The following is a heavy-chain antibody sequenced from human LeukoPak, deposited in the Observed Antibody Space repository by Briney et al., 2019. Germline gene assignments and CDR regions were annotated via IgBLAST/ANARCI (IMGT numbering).Heavy chain of an antibody. J-gene: IGHJ4*02. CDR3: ARGQARAVRGVINAY. CDR1: GYTFTSYD. D-gene: IGHD3-10*01. V-gene: IGHV1-8*01. CDR2: MNPNSGNT. Sequence: GASVKVSCKASGYTFTSYDINWVRQATGQGLEWMGWMNPNSGNTGYAQKFQGRVTMTRNTSISTADMELSSLRSEDTAVYYCARGQARAVRGVINAYWGQGTLVTVSS.